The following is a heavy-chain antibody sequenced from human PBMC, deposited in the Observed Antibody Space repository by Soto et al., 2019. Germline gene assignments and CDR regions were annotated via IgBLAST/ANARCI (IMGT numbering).Heavy chain of an antibody. CDR1: GGSISSYY. CDR2: IYYSGST. V-gene: IGHV4-59*08. D-gene: IGHD3-9*01. CDR3: ARPLSYYDILTGYPTQTFNAFDI. Sequence: QVQLQESGPGLVKPSETLSLTCTVSGGSISSYYWSWIRQPPGKGLEWIGYIYYSGSTNYNPSLTSRVTIPVDTPTNQFSLKLSSVTAADTAVYYCARPLSYYDILTGYPTQTFNAFDIWGQGTMVTVSS. J-gene: IGHJ3*02.